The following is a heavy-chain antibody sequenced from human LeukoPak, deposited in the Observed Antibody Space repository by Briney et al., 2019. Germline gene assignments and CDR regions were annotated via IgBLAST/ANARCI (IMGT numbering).Heavy chain of an antibody. CDR3: ARGGLSSGWYG. CDR2: SFFSGST. D-gene: IGHD6-19*01. CDR1: GCSISSYY. Sequence: PSETLSLTCTVSGCSISSYYWSWIRQPPGKGLEWIGYSFFSGSTNYNPSLKSRVTISLDTSKNQFSLRLNSVTAADTAVYYCARGGLSSGWYGWGQGTLVTVSS. V-gene: IGHV4-59*01. J-gene: IGHJ4*02.